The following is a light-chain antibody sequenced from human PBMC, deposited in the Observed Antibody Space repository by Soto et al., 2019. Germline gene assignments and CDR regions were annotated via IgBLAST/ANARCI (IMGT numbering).Light chain of an antibody. CDR1: SSDVGSYNL. CDR2: EGS. CDR3: CSYAGSSPVV. V-gene: IGLV2-23*01. J-gene: IGLJ2*01. Sequence: QSALTQPASVSGSPGQSITLSCTGTSSDVGSYNLVSWYQQHPGKAPKLMIYEGSKRPSGVSNRFSGSKSGNTASLTISGLQADDAADYDCCSYAGSSPVVFGGGTKVTVL.